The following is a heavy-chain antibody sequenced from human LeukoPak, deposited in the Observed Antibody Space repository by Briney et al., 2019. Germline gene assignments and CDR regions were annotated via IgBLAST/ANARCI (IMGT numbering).Heavy chain of an antibody. V-gene: IGHV3-33*08. CDR3: ARDFPDY. Sequence: GGSLRLSCAASGFTFSNYWMYWVRQAPGKGLEWVAVIWYDGSNKYYADSVKGRFTISRDNSKNTLYLQMNSLRAEDTAVYYCARDFPDYWGQGTLVTVSS. CDR1: GFTFSNYW. CDR2: IWYDGSNK. J-gene: IGHJ4*02.